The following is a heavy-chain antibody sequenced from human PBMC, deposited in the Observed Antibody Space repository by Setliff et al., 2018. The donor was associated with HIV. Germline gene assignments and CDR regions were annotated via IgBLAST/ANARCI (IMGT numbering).Heavy chain of an antibody. D-gene: IGHD5-12*01. CDR1: GSSFNNYY. CDR3: ARGPVSGYDRGWVDS. Sequence: SETLSLTCAVYGSSFNNYYWSWIRQSPGKGLGWIGEIDHSGGPNYKSSLKSRVTITIDTSKNQFSLKVTSVTAADTAIYYCARGPVSGYDRGWVDSWGQGTQVTVSS. J-gene: IGHJ4*02. CDR2: IDHSGGP. V-gene: IGHV4-34*01.